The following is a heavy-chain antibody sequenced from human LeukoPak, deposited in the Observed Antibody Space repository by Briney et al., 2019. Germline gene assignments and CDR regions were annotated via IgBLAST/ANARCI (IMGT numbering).Heavy chain of an antibody. D-gene: IGHD3-10*01. Sequence: ASVKVSCKASGYNFGSYDINWVRQASGQGLEWIGWMNPYSGRTDFAPKFYGRLTMTKNTPIDTAYLELSSLGSEDTAIYYCARGRRLGMSMIRGALFDPWGQGTLVSVSS. CDR3: ARGRRLGMSMIRGALFDP. V-gene: IGHV1-8*01. CDR1: GYNFGSYD. CDR2: MNPYSGRT. J-gene: IGHJ5*02.